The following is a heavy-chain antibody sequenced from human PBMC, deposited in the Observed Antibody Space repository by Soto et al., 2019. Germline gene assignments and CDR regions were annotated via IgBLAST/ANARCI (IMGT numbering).Heavy chain of an antibody. CDR3: SKDDGGFWSATRGGSYPYFGMDV. CDR2: ISWDSGIT. D-gene: IGHD3-3*01. CDR1: VFICDDHA. V-gene: IGHV3-9*01. Sequence: SLRLSCSGSVFICDDHAMHWFRQVPGRGLEWVSGISWDSGITDYGDSVKGRFTISRDNAKNSLYLQMNSLRPEDTAIYYCSKDDGGFWSATRGGSYPYFGMDVWGQGTTVTVSS. J-gene: IGHJ6*02.